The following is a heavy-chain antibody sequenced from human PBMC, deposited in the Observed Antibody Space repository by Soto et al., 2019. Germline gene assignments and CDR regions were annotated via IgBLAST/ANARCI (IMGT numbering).Heavy chain of an antibody. D-gene: IGHD6-19*01. CDR1: GFTFSIHG. CDR3: ANPVEQWLPEH. Sequence: QVQLVESGGGVVQPGRSLRLSCAASGFTFSIHGMHWVRQAPGKGLEWVALISNDGSIKYYGDSVKGRFNISRDNPNNTLYLQMNSLRAEDTAVYYCANPVEQWLPEHWGQGTLVTVSS. CDR2: ISNDGSIK. V-gene: IGHV3-30*18. J-gene: IGHJ1*01.